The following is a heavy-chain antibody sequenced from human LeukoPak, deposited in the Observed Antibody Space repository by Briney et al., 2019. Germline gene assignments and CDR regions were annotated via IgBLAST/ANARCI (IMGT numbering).Heavy chain of an antibody. CDR1: GFTFSSYA. CDR2: INHSGCT. CDR3: ARFRHYCSSTSCYSYYYYGMDV. Sequence: GSLRLSCAASGFTFSSYAMSWVRQPPGKGLEWIGEINHSGCTNYNPSLKSRVTISVDTSKNQFSLKLSSVTAADTAVYYCARFRHYCSSTSCYSYYYYGMDVWGQGTTVTVSS. V-gene: IGHV4-34*01. J-gene: IGHJ6*02. D-gene: IGHD2-2*02.